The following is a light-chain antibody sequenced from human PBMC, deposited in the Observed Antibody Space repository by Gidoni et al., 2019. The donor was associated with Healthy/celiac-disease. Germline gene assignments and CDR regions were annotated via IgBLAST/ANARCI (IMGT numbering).Light chain of an antibody. V-gene: IGKV3-11*01. CDR2: DAS. J-gene: IGKJ5*01. CDR3: QQRSNSPIT. Sequence: EIVLPQSPAPLSLPPGERATLSCRASQSVSSYLAWYQQKPGQAPRLLIYDASNRATGIPARFSGSGSGTDFTLTISSLEPEDFAVYYCQQRSNSPITFGQGTRLEIK. CDR1: QSVSSY.